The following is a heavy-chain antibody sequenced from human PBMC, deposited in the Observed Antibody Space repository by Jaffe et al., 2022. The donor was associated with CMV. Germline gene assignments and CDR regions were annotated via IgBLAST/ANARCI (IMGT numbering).Heavy chain of an antibody. CDR3: ARDRYGSYYGWFDS. J-gene: IGHJ5*01. Sequence: EVQLVESGGGLVQPGGSLRLSCAASGFALSNYWMHWVRQVPGKGLVWVSRINSDGRSITYGDSVKGRFTVSRDNAKNTLYLQMNSLRGEDTALYYCARDRYGSYYGWFDSWGQGTLVTVSS. D-gene: IGHD1-26*01. CDR1: GFALSNYW. V-gene: IGHV3-74*01. CDR2: INSDGRSI.